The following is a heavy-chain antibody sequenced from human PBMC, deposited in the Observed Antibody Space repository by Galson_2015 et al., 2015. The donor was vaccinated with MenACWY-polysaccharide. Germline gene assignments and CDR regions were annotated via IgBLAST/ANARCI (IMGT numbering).Heavy chain of an antibody. CDR3: ARVLKGLVGATPDY. D-gene: IGHD1-26*01. V-gene: IGHV3-48*02. J-gene: IGHJ4*02. CDR2: ISSGGTI. Sequence: SLRLSCAASGFTFCSYSMNWVRQAPGKGLEWVSYISSGGTIYYADSVKGRFTISRDNAKNSLYLQMNSLRDDDTAVYYCARVLKGLVGATPDYWGQGTLVTVSS. CDR1: GFTFCSYS.